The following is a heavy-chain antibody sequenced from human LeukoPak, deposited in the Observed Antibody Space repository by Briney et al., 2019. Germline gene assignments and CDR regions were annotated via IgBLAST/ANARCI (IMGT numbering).Heavy chain of an antibody. CDR3: ARGPTISGVADDAFDI. Sequence: PSETLSLTCTVSGGSISSYYWSWIRQPPGKGLEWIGYIYYSGSTNYNPSLKSRVTISVDTSKNQFSLKLSSVTAADTAVYYCARGPTISGVADDAFDIWGQGTMVTVSS. J-gene: IGHJ3*02. D-gene: IGHD3-3*01. CDR2: IYYSGST. V-gene: IGHV4-59*01. CDR1: GGSISSYY.